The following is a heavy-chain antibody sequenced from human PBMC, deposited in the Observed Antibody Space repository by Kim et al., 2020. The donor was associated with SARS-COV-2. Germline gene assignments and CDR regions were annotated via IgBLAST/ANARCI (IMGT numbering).Heavy chain of an antibody. D-gene: IGHD2-15*01. Sequence: SETLSLTCTVSGGSISSYYWSWIRQPPGKGLEWIGYIYYSGSTNYNPSLKSRVTISVDTSKNQFSLKLSSVTAADTAVYYCARDAMDGTPDACSGGSCYSERCYYYGMDVWGQGTTVTVSS. J-gene: IGHJ6*02. CDR2: IYYSGST. CDR3: ARDAMDGTPDACSGGSCYSERCYYYGMDV. CDR1: GGSISSYY. V-gene: IGHV4-59*01.